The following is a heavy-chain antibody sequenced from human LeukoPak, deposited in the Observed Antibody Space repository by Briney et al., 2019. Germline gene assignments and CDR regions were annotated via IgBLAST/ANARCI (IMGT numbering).Heavy chain of an antibody. D-gene: IGHD3-22*01. CDR2: IYHSGST. V-gene: IGHV4-30-4*01. CDR1: GGSISSGDYY. J-gene: IGHJ4*02. CDR3: ARGPDSSGYYYFDY. Sequence: SETLSLTCTVSGGSISSGDYYWSWIRQPPGKGLEWIGYIYHSGSTHFNPSLKSRVTISVDTSKNQFSLKLSSVTAADTAVYFCARGPDSSGYYYFDYWGQGTLVTVSS.